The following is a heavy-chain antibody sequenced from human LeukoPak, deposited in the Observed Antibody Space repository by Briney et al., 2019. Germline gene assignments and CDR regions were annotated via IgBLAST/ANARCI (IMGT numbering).Heavy chain of an antibody. J-gene: IGHJ4*02. Sequence: ASVKVSFKVSGYTLTELSMHWVRQAPGKGLEWMGGFDPEDGETIYAQKFQGRVTMTEDTSTDTAYMELRSLRSEDKAVYYCATAYDSWISRFDYWGQGTLVTVSS. CDR1: GYTLTELS. V-gene: IGHV1-24*01. CDR3: ATAYDSWISRFDY. CDR2: FDPEDGET. D-gene: IGHD5-12*01.